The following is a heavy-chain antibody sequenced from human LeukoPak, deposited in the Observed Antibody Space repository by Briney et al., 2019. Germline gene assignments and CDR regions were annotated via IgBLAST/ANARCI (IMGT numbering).Heavy chain of an antibody. J-gene: IGHJ4*02. V-gene: IGHV1-8*02. Sequence: GSSVKVSCKXSGGSFSNYAISWVRQAPGQGLEWMGWMNPNSGNTGYAQKFQGRVAMTRNTSISTAYMELSSLRSEDTAVYYCARGSLTYYYDSSGYTYYFDYWGQGTLVTVSS. CDR3: ARGSLTYYYDSSGYTYYFDY. CDR2: MNPNSGNT. CDR1: GGSFSNYA. D-gene: IGHD3-22*01.